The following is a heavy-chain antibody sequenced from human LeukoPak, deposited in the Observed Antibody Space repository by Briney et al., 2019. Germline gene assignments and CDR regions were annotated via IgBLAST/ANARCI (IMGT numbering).Heavy chain of an antibody. V-gene: IGHV4-59*01. CDR3: ARMNSSSWYGGWFDP. Sequence: SETLSLTCTVSGGSISSYYWSWIRQPPGKGLEWIGYIYYSGSTNYNPSLNSRVTISVDTSKNQFSLKLSSVTAADTAVYYCARMNSSSWYGGWFDPWGQGTLVTVSS. J-gene: IGHJ5*02. CDR1: GGSISSYY. CDR2: IYYSGST. D-gene: IGHD6-13*01.